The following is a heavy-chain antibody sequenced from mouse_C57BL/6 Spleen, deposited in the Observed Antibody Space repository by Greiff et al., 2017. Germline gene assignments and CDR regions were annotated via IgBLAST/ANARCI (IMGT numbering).Heavy chain of an antibody. Sequence: EVQRVESGGGLVQPGGSLKLSCAASGFTFRDYYMYWVRQTPEKRLEWVAYISNGGGSTYYPDTVKGRFTISRDNAKNTLYLQISRLKSEDTAMYYCASSHYYGSSIDEWGQGTTLTVSS. V-gene: IGHV5-12*01. CDR2: ISNGGGST. D-gene: IGHD1-1*01. CDR3: ASSHYYGSSIDE. J-gene: IGHJ2*01. CDR1: GFTFRDYY.